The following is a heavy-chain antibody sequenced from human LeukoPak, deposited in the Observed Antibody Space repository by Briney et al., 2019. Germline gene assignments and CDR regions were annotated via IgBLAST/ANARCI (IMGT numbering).Heavy chain of an antibody. CDR3: VRDNWNEFDP. V-gene: IGHV1-18*01. J-gene: IGHJ5*02. CDR2: VSTYNSET. D-gene: IGHD1-1*01. CDR1: GYRFSSVG. Sequence: ASVKVSCKASGYRFSSVGISWVRQAPGQGLEWIGWVSTYNSETNYAPKFQARVTMTKDASTSTVFLEMWSLRADDTAVYYCVRDNWNEFDPWGQGTLVTVSS.